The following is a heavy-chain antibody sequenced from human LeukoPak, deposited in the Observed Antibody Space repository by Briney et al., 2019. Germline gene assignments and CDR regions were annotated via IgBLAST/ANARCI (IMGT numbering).Heavy chain of an antibody. J-gene: IGHJ6*02. CDR2: ISSSSSTI. D-gene: IGHD3-9*01. V-gene: IGHV3-48*02. CDR3: ARERPLLRYFEGGMDV. CDR1: GFTFSSYS. Sequence: GGSLRLSCAASGFTFSSYSMNWVRQAPGKGLEWVSYISSSSSTIYYADSVKGRFTISRDNAKNSLYLQMNSLRDEDTAVYYCARERPLLRYFEGGMDVWRQGTTVTVSS.